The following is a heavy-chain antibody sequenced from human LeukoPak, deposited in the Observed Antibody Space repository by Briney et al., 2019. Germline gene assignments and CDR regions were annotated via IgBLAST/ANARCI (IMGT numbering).Heavy chain of an antibody. D-gene: IGHD2-2*01. Sequence: SETLSLTCTVSGGSLSSYYWSWIRQPPGKGLEWIGYIFYSGSTNYNPSLKSRVTISVDTSKNQFSLKLSSVTAADTAVYYCARVDSTGPYYYYYMDVWGKGTTVTVSS. CDR2: IFYSGST. J-gene: IGHJ6*03. CDR1: GGSLSSYY. V-gene: IGHV4-59*01. CDR3: ARVDSTGPYYYYYMDV.